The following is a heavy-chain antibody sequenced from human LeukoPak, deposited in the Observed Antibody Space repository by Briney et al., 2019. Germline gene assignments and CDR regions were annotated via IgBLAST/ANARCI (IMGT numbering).Heavy chain of an antibody. V-gene: IGHV4-34*01. CDR1: GGSFSGYY. CDR3: ARHRGSSWYRWFDP. CDR2: INHSGST. Sequence: PSETLSLTCAVYGGSFSGYYWSWIRQPPGKGLEWIGEINHSGSTNYNPSLKSRVTISVDTSKNQFSLKLSSVTAADTAVYYCARHRGSSWYRWFDPWGQGTLVTVSS. D-gene: IGHD6-13*01. J-gene: IGHJ5*02.